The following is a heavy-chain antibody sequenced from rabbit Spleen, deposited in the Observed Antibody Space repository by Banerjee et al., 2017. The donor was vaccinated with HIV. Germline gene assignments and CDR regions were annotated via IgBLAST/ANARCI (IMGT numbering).Heavy chain of an antibody. V-gene: IGHV1S45*01. CDR3: ARNYVNAFDP. CDR1: GIDFTNYY. D-gene: IGHD1-1*01. CDR2: IYAGKGST. Sequence: QEQLTETGGGLVQPGGSLTLSCKASGIDFTNYYISWVRQAPGKGLEWIGIIYAGKGSTDYASWVNGRFTISKTSSTAMTIQMTSLAAADTATYFCARNYVNAFDPWGQGTLVTVS. J-gene: IGHJ2*01.